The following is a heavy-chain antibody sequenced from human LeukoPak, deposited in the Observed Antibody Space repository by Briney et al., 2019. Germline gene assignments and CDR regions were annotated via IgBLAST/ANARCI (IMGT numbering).Heavy chain of an antibody. V-gene: IGHV3-23*01. D-gene: IGHD3-10*01. CDR3: AKDTELWFGEPFDY. Sequence: GGSLRLSCAASGFTFSSYAMSWVHQAPGKGLEWVSAISGSGGRTYYAESVKGRFTIYRDNSKNTLYLQMNSVRAEDTAVYYCAKDTELWFGEPFDYWGQGTLVTVSS. J-gene: IGHJ4*02. CDR1: GFTFSSYA. CDR2: ISGSGGRT.